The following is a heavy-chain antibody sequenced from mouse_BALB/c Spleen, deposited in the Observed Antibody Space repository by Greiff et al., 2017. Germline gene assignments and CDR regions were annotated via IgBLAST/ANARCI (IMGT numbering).Heavy chain of an antibody. CDR2: ISYSGST. V-gene: IGHV3-2*02. Sequence: EAKLVESGPGLVKPSQSLSLTCTVTGYSITSYYAWNWIRQFPGNKLEWMGYISYSGSTSYNPSLKSRISITRDTSKNQFFLQLNSVTTEDTATYYCALYYYGSSPFADWGQGTLVTVSA. D-gene: IGHD1-1*01. CDR1: GYSITSYYA. CDR3: ALYYYGSSPFAD. J-gene: IGHJ3*01.